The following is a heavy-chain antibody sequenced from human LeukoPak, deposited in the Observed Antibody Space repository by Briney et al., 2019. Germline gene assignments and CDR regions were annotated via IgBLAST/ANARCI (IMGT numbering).Heavy chain of an antibody. D-gene: IGHD5-24*01. Sequence: GGSLRLSCAASGFTFSSCWMHWVRQAPGKWLVWVSRINSDGSSTSYADSVKGRFTISRDNAKNTLYLQMNSLRAEDTAVYYCAKRRDRYNGHCGQGTLVTVSS. CDR1: GFTFSSCW. CDR3: AKRRDRYNGH. CDR2: INSDGSST. J-gene: IGHJ4*02. V-gene: IGHV3-74*01.